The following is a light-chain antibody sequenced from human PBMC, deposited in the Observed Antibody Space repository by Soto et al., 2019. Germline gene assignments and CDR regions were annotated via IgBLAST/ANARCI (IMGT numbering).Light chain of an antibody. CDR2: DAS. CDR3: QKYKSAPYT. V-gene: IGKV1-27*01. CDR1: QNVNKW. Sequence: GDRVTITCRASQNVNKWLAWFQQKPGKGPSLLIYDASTLQSGVPSRFSGSGSGTDFTLTINSLQPEDVATYYCQKYKSAPYTFGPGTKVDIK. J-gene: IGKJ3*01.